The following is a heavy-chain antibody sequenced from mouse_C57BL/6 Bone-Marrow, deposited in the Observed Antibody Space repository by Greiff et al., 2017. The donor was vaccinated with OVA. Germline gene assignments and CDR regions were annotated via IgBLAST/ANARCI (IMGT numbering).Heavy chain of an antibody. Sequence: QVQLQQPGAELVKPGASVKLSCKASGYTFTSYWMHWVKQRPGQGLEWIGMIHPNSGSTNYNEKFKSKATLTVDKSSSTAYMQRSSLTSEDSAVYYCARWGTYYCGSSPAWCAYWGQGTLVTVSA. D-gene: IGHD1-1*01. V-gene: IGHV1-64*01. CDR1: GYTFTSYW. CDR3: ARWGTYYCGSSPAWCAY. CDR2: IHPNSGST. J-gene: IGHJ3*01.